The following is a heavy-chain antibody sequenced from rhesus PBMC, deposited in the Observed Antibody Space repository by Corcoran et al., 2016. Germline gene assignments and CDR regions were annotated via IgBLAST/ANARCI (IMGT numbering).Heavy chain of an antibody. D-gene: IGHD3-3*01. V-gene: IGHV3-13*01. CDR1: GFTFCNYY. CDR2: IRNKANSYTT. CDR3: TKGNIWTGYGLDS. J-gene: IGHJ6*01. Sequence: EVQLVVSGGVFVQPGGSLSLSCAASGFTFCNYYMHGFSQAQGKGLEWVGLIRNKANSYTTEDAAAVKGRFTISRDDSKNTLYLQMSSLKTEDTAVYYGTKGNIWTGYGLDSWGQGVVVTVSS.